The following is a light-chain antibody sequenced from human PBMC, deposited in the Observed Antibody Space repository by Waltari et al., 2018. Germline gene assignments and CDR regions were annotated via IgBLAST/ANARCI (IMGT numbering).Light chain of an antibody. CDR3: QQYYTTPLT. V-gene: IGKV4-1*01. CDR2: WAS. J-gene: IGKJ4*01. Sequence: DIVMTQSPDSLAVSLGERATIHCKSSQSVSYTASNKHYLAWYQQKPGQPPKLIIYWASTRESGVPDRFSGSGSGTDFTLTISRLQAEDVAVYYCQQYYTTPLTCGGGTKVEI. CDR1: QSVSYTASNKHY.